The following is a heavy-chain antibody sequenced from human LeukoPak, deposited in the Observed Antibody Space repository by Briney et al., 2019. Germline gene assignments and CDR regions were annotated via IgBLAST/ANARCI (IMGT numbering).Heavy chain of an antibody. CDR1: GITLSNYG. J-gene: IGHJ4*02. D-gene: IGHD2-15*01. CDR2: ISDSGGRT. V-gene: IGHV3-23*01. Sequence: PGGSLRLSCAVSGITLSNYGMSWVRQAPGKGLEWVAGISDSGGRTNYADSVKGRFTISRDDSKNTLYLQVNSLRAEDTAVYYCAKGYCSGGSCWDYFDYWGQGTLVTVSS. CDR3: AKGYCSGGSCWDYFDY.